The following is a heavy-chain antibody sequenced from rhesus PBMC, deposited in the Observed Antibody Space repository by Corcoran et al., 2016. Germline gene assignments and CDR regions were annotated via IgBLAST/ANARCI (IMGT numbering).Heavy chain of an antibody. J-gene: IGHJ4*01. Sequence: QVQLQESGPGLVKPSETLSPTCAVSGGSFSSYWWSWIRPPPGKGLEWIGGINGNSGGTNCSPSLKSRVTISKDASKNQFSLKLSSVTAADTAMYYCARGIAVAGLFDYWGQGVLVTVSS. D-gene: IGHD6-37*01. CDR3: ARGIAVAGLFDY. CDR2: INGNSGGT. V-gene: IGHV4-80*01. CDR1: GGSFSSYW.